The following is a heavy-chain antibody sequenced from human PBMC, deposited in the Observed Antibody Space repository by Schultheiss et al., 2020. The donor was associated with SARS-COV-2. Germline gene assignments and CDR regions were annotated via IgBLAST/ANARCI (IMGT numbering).Heavy chain of an antibody. CDR3: AKMAEIEYRSSSHPIDY. D-gene: IGHD6-6*01. J-gene: IGHJ4*02. Sequence: GGSLRLSCAASGFTFSSYAMSWVRQAPGKGLEWVSAISGSGGSTYYADSVKGRFTISRDNSKNTLYLQMNSLRAEDTAVYYCAKMAEIEYRSSSHPIDYWGQGTMVTVSS. CDR2: ISGSGGST. CDR1: GFTFSSYA. V-gene: IGHV3-23*01.